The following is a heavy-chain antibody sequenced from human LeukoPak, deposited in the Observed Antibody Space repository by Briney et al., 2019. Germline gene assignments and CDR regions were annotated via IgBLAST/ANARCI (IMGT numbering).Heavy chain of an antibody. CDR3: ARLRYYYGSGSYFSYYYMDV. J-gene: IGHJ6*03. CDR1: GGSFSGYY. CDR2: INHSGST. Sequence: SETLSLTCAVYGGSFSGYYWSWIRQPPGKGLEWIGEINHSGSTNYNPSLKSRVTISVDTSKNQFSLKLSSVTAADTAVYYCARLRYYYGSGSYFSYYYMDVWGRGTTVTVSS. D-gene: IGHD3-10*01. V-gene: IGHV4-34*01.